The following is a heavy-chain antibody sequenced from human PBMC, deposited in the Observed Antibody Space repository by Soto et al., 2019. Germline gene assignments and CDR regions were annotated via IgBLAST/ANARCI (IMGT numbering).Heavy chain of an antibody. V-gene: IGHV1-46*01. CDR2: INPSGGST. D-gene: IGHD6-19*01. CDR3: ARGGRIAVAGPPYFDY. Sequence: GASVKVSWKASGYTFTSYYMHWVRQAPGQGLEWMGIINPSGGSTSYAQKFQGRVTMTRDTSTSTVYMELSSLRSEDTAVYYCARGGRIAVAGPPYFDYWGRGTLVTVSS. CDR1: GYTFTSYY. J-gene: IGHJ4*02.